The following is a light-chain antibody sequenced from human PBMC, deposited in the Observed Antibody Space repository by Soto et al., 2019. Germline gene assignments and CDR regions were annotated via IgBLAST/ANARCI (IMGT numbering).Light chain of an antibody. CDR2: KAS. CDR3: QQYNSYWT. J-gene: IGKJ1*01. V-gene: IGKV1-5*03. CDR1: QSISTW. Sequence: DIQMTQSPSTLSASLGDRVTITCRASQSISTWLAWYQQKPGKAPKLLIYKASSLESGVPSRFSASGSGTEFTLTISSLQPDDFGTYYCQQYNSYWTFGQGTKVDIK.